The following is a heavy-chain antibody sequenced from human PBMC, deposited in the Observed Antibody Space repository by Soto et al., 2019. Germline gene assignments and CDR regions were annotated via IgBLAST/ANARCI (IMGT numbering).Heavy chain of an antibody. CDR3: ARDPDSSGYYYFDY. D-gene: IGHD3-22*01. J-gene: IGHJ4*02. CDR2: ISSYGGST. Sequence: EVQLVESGGGLVQPGGSLRLSCAASGFTFSSYAMHWVRQAPGKGLEYVSAISSYGGSTYYANSVKGRVTISRDNSKNTLYLQMGSRRAEDMAVYYCARDPDSSGYYYFDYWGQGTLVTVSS. V-gene: IGHV3-64*01. CDR1: GFTFSSYA.